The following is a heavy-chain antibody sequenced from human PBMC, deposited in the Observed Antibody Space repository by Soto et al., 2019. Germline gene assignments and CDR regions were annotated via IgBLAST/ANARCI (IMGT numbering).Heavy chain of an antibody. Sequence: SVKVSCKASGGTFSSYAISWVRQAPGQGLEWMGGIIPIFGTANYAQKFQGRVTITADESTSTAYMELSSLRSEDTAVYYCARAAPDYGDYPPRSQNFDYWGQGTLVTVSS. D-gene: IGHD4-17*01. CDR3: ARAAPDYGDYPPRSQNFDY. V-gene: IGHV1-69*13. J-gene: IGHJ4*02. CDR1: GGTFSSYA. CDR2: IIPIFGTA.